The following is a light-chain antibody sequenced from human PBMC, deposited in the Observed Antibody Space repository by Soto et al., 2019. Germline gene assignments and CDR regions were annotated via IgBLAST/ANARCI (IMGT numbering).Light chain of an antibody. Sequence: SYELTQPPSVSVAPGKTARITCGGNNIGSKSVHWYQQKPGQAPVLVIYYDSDRPSGIPERFSGSNSGNTATLTISRVEAGDEADYYRQVWDSSSDHDVVFGGGTKLTVL. CDR1: NIGSKS. CDR3: QVWDSSSDHDVV. V-gene: IGLV3-21*04. CDR2: YDS. J-gene: IGLJ2*01.